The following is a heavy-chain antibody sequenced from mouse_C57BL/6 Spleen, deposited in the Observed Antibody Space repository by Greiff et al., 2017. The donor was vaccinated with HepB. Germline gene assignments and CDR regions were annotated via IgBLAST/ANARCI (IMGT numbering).Heavy chain of an antibody. CDR1: GYTFTEYT. J-gene: IGHJ3*01. CDR3: ARHEGFYSNYEAWFAY. D-gene: IGHD2-5*01. V-gene: IGHV1-62-2*01. Sequence: QVHVKQSGAELVKPGASVKLSCKASGYTFTEYTIHWVKQRSGQGLEWIGWFYPGSGSIKYNEKFKDKATLTADKSSSTVYMELSRLTSEDSAVYFCARHEGFYSNYEAWFAYWGQGTLVTVSA. CDR2: FYPGSGSI.